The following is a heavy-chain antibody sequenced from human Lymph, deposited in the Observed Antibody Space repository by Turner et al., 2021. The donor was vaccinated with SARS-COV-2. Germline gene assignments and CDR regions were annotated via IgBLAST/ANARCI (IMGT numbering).Heavy chain of an antibody. CDR1: GGSISSYY. J-gene: IGHJ4*02. CDR3: ARGFDY. Sequence: VQLQASGPGLVKPSETLSLTCTVSGGSISSYYWSWIRQPPGKGLEWIGYIHNSGSTDYSPSLKSRVTISVDTSKNQFSLRLSSVTAADTAVYYCARGFDYWGQGTLVTVSS. V-gene: IGHV4-59*08. CDR2: IHNSGST.